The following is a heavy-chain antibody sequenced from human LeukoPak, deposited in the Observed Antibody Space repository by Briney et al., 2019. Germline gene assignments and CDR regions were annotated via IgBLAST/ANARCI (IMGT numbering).Heavy chain of an antibody. V-gene: IGHV4-4*07. CDR3: ARENSGSYREFDS. CDR2: IYTSGST. D-gene: IGHD1-26*01. Sequence: PSETLSLTCTVSGGSISSYYWSWIRRPAGKGLEWIGRIYTSGSTNYNASLKSRVSMSVDTSKNQFSLKLSSVTAADTAVFYCARENSGSYREFDSWGQGTLVTVSS. CDR1: GGSISSYY. J-gene: IGHJ4*02.